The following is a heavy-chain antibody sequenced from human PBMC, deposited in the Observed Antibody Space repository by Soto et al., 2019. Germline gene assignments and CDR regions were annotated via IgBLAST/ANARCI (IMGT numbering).Heavy chain of an antibody. Sequence: QVQLVESGGGVVQPGRSLRLSCAASGFTFSSYGMHWVRQAPGKGLEWVAVIWYDGSNKYYADSVKGRFPISRDNSKNTLYLQMNSLRAEDTAVYYCARSVLRHGWFDPWGQGTLVTVSS. D-gene: IGHD3-16*01. CDR3: ARSVLRHGWFDP. J-gene: IGHJ5*02. CDR2: IWYDGSNK. V-gene: IGHV3-33*01. CDR1: GFTFSSYG.